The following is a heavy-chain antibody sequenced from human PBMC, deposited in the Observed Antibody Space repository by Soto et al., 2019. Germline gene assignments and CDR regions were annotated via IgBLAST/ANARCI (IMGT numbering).Heavy chain of an antibody. Sequence: SETLSLTCTVSGGSISSSSYYWGWIRQPPGKGLEWIGKIYYSGSTNYNPSRKSRVTISVDTSKNQFSLQWSSLKASDTAMYYCAXGFFRPPSTPNFDYWGLGTLVTVSS. CDR3: AXGFFRPPSTPNFDY. J-gene: IGHJ4*02. D-gene: IGHD3-3*01. CDR2: IYYSGST. CDR1: GGSISSSSYY. V-gene: IGHV4-39*07.